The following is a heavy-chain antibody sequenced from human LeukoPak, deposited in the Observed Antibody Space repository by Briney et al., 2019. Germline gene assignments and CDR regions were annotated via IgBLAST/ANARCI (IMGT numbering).Heavy chain of an antibody. D-gene: IGHD1-1*01. CDR3: ARATTGAFDI. J-gene: IGHJ3*02. CDR1: GFTFSSYC. Sequence: GGSLRLSCAASGFTFSSYCLSWVRQAPGKGLEWVSYIRSSGSIIHYADSVKGRFTISRDNAKNSLYLQMNSLRAEDTAVYYCARATTGAFDIWGQGTMVTVSS. CDR2: IRSSGSII. V-gene: IGHV3-48*04.